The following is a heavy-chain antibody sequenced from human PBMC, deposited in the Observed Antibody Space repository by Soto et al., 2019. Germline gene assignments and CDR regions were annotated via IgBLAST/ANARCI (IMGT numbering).Heavy chain of an antibody. CDR1: GGSISSSNW. J-gene: IGHJ4*02. Sequence: QVQLQESGPGLVTPSGTLSLTCAVSGGSISSSNWWSWVRQPPGKGLEWIGEIYHSGTTNYNPSLKSRVTIAVDKSKNQFSLTLSSVTAADTAVYYCASISRGGREYFDYWGQGTPVTVSS. V-gene: IGHV4-4*02. CDR3: ASISRGGREYFDY. D-gene: IGHD2-2*01. CDR2: IYHSGTT.